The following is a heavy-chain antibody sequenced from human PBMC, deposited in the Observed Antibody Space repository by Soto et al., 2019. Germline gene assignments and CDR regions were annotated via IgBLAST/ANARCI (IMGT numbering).Heavy chain of an antibody. D-gene: IGHD2-8*01. CDR3: ARDLTARPQLMVYADDAFDI. CDR2: ISSSSSTI. Sequence: GGSLRLSCAASGFTFSSYSMNWVRQAPGKGLEWVSYISSSSSTIYYADSVKGRFTISRDNAKNSLYLQMNSLRAEDTAVYYCARDLTARPQLMVYADDAFDIWSQGTMVTVSS. J-gene: IGHJ3*02. CDR1: GFTFSSYS. V-gene: IGHV3-48*01.